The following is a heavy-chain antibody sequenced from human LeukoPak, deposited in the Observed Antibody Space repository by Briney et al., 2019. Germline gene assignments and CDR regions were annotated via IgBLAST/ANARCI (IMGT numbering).Heavy chain of an antibody. CDR3: AKDSQYQLLPDY. CDR1: GFTFSSYA. CDR2: ISYDGSNK. V-gene: IGHV3-30*04. J-gene: IGHJ4*02. D-gene: IGHD2-2*01. Sequence: GRSLRLSCAASGFTFSSYAMHWVRQAPGKGLEWVAVISYDGSNKYYADSVKGRFTISRDNSKNTLYLQMNSLRAEDTAVYYCAKDSQYQLLPDYWGQGTLVTVSS.